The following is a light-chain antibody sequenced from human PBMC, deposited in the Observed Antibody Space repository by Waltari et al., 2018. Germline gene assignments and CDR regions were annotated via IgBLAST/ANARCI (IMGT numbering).Light chain of an antibody. CDR1: SSDVGGYNY. CDR2: EVS. Sequence: TQPPSASGSPGQSVTISCTGTSSDVGGYNYVSWYQQHPGKAPKLMIYEVSKRPSGFPDRFSGSKSGNTASLTVSGLQAEDEADYYCSSYAGSNNWGVFGTGTKVTVL. CDR3: SSYAGSNNWGV. J-gene: IGLJ1*01. V-gene: IGLV2-8*01.